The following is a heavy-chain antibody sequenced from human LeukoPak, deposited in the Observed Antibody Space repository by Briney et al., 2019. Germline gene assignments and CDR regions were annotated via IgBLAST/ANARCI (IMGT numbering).Heavy chain of an antibody. CDR2: ISYDGSNK. Sequence: GRSLRLSCAATGFTFSSYAMHWVRQAPGKGLEWVAVISYDGSNKYYADSVKGRFTISRDNAENSLFLQLNSLRVGDTAVYYCVRLWDSSGFFGYWGQGALVTVSS. CDR1: GFTFSSYA. V-gene: IGHV3-30*07. D-gene: IGHD3-22*01. J-gene: IGHJ4*02. CDR3: VRLWDSSGFFGY.